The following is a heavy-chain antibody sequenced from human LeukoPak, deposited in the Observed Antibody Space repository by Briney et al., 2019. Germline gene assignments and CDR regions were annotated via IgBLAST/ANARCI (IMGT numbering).Heavy chain of an antibody. CDR3: ARGPPYCSGGSCYYGAFDI. V-gene: IGHV4-34*01. D-gene: IGHD2-15*01. Sequence: PSETLSLTCAVYGGSFSGYYWSWIRQPPGKGLEWIGEINHSGSTNYNPSLKSRVTTSVDTSKNQFSLKLSSVTAADTAVYYCARGPPYCSGGSCYYGAFDIWGQGTMVTVSS. CDR2: INHSGST. J-gene: IGHJ3*02. CDR1: GGSFSGYY.